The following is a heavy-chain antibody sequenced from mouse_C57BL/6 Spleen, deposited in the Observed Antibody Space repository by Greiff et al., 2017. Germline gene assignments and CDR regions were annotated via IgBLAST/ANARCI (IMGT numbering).Heavy chain of an antibody. V-gene: IGHV1-80*01. D-gene: IGHD3-3*01. CDR1: GYAFSSYW. CDR2: IYPGDGDT. J-gene: IGHJ4*01. Sequence: LVESGAELVKPGASVKISCKASGYAFSSYWMNWVKQRPGKGLEWIGQIYPGDGDTNYNGKFKGKATLTADKSSSTAYMQLSSLTSEDSAVYFCARGTSYAMDYWGQGTSVTVSS. CDR3: ARGTSYAMDY.